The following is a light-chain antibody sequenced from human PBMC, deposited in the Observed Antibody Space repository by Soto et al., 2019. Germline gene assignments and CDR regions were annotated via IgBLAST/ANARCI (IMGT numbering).Light chain of an antibody. CDR1: QSISSY. CDR2: AAS. CDR3: QQSYSTPFT. Sequence: DIQMTQSPSSLSASVGDRVTITCRAGQSISSYLNWYQQKPGKAPKLLIYAASSLQSGVPSRFSGSGSGTDFTLTISSLQPEDFATYYCQQSYSTPFTCGPGTKVDIK. J-gene: IGKJ3*01. V-gene: IGKV1-39*01.